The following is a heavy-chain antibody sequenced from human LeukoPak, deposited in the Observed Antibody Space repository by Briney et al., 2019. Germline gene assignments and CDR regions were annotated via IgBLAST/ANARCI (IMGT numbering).Heavy chain of an antibody. CDR1: GGSISSYY. CDR2: IYYSGST. D-gene: IGHD1-26*01. J-gene: IGHJ4*02. V-gene: IGHV4-59*01. CDR3: AGGFSELLFDY. Sequence: SEALSLTCTVSGGSISSYYWSWIRQPPGKGLEWIGYIYYSGSTSYNPSLKSRVTISVDTSKNQFSLKLSSVTAADTAVYYCAGGFSELLFDYWGQGTLVTVSS.